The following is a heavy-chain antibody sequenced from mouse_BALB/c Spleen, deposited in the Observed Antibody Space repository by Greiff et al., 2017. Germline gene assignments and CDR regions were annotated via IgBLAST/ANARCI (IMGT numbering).Heavy chain of an antibody. J-gene: IGHJ4*01. CDR3: ARLGLYAMDY. V-gene: IGHV1-87*01. CDR2: IYPGDGDT. Sequence: VQLQQSGAELARPGASVKLSCKASGYTFTSYWMQWVKQRPGQGLEWIGAIYPGDGDTRYTQKFKGKATLTADKSSSTAYMQLSSLASEDSAVYYCARLGLYAMDYWGQGTSVTVSS. CDR1: GYTFTSYW.